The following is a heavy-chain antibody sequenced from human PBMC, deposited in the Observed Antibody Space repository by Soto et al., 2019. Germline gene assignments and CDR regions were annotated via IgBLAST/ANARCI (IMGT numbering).Heavy chain of an antibody. CDR3: ARRAETNGWNGFGTDKYYFDF. V-gene: IGHV1-8*01. J-gene: IGHJ4*02. CDR1: GYTFTSYD. D-gene: IGHD1-1*01. Sequence: ASVKVSCKASGYTFTSYDIYWVRQATGQGLEWMGWMNPNTGNSGYAQKFQGRVTMTSDTSISTAHMELSSLRSEDTAVYYCARRAETNGWNGFGTDKYYFDFWGQGTLVTVS. CDR2: MNPNTGNS.